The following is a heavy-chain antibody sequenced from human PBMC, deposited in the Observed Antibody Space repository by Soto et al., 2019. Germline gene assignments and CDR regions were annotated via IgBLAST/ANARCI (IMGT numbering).Heavy chain of an antibody. CDR2: IDPSDSYT. CDR3: ALVPAATYYYFYGMDV. Sequence: GQSLKISFKGSGYSFTSYWISWVRLMPGKGLEWMGRIDPSDSYTNYSPSFQGHVTISADKSISTAYLQWSSLKASDTAMYYCALVPAATYYYFYGMDVWGQGTTVTVS. V-gene: IGHV5-10-1*01. CDR1: GYSFTSYW. D-gene: IGHD2-2*01. J-gene: IGHJ6*02.